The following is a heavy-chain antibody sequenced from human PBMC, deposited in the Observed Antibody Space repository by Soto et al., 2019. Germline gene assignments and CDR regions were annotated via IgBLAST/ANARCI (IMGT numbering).Heavy chain of an antibody. CDR2: IWYDGSNK. Sequence: QVQLVESGGGVVQPGRSLRLSCAASGFTFSSYGMHWVRQAPGKGLEWVAVIWYDGSNKYYADSVKGRFTISRDNSKNKLYLQMNSLRAEDTAVYYCARVHFHEYSGYDLAYWGQGTLVTVSS. D-gene: IGHD5-12*01. CDR1: GFTFSSYG. J-gene: IGHJ4*02. CDR3: ARVHFHEYSGYDLAY. V-gene: IGHV3-33*01.